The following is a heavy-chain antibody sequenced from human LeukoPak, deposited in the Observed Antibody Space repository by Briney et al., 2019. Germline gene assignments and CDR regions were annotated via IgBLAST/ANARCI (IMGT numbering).Heavy chain of an antibody. Sequence: PGGSLRLSCAASGFTFSSYAMSWVRQAPGKGLEWVSVISGSGGSTYYADSVKGRFTISRDNSKNTLYLQMNSLRAEDTAVYYCSRPDDYGDYWGQGTLVTVSS. D-gene: IGHD1-14*01. V-gene: IGHV3-23*01. J-gene: IGHJ4*02. CDR3: SRPDDYGDY. CDR1: GFTFSSYA. CDR2: ISGSGGST.